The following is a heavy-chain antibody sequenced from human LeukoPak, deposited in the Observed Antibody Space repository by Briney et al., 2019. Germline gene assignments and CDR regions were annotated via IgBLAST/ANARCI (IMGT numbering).Heavy chain of an antibody. V-gene: IGHV4-39*07. D-gene: IGHD3-22*01. CDR3: ASEMYYYDSSGYPSSEYFQH. Sequence: PSETLSLTCTVSGGSLSSGNYYWAWTRQPPGKGLEWIGTIDYSGSTYYNPSLKSRVTISVDTSKNQFSLKLSSVTAADTAVYYCASEMYYYDSSGYPSSEYFQHWGQGTLVTVSS. CDR1: GGSLSSGNYY. CDR2: IDYSGST. J-gene: IGHJ1*01.